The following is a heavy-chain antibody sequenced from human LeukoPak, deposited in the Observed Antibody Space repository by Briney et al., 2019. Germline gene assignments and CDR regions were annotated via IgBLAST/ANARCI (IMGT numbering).Heavy chain of an antibody. D-gene: IGHD1-26*01. Sequence: SETLSLTCTVSGGSVSDYYWGWIRQPPGKGLEWIGSIYYSGSTYYNPSLKSRVTISVDTSKNQFSLKLSSVTAADTAVYYCARSVGATTTPFDYWGQGTLVTVSS. V-gene: IGHV4-39*07. CDR3: ARSVGATTTPFDY. CDR2: IYYSGST. CDR1: GGSVSDYY. J-gene: IGHJ4*02.